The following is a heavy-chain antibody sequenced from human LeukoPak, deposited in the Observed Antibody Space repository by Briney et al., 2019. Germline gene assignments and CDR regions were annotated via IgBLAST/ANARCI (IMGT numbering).Heavy chain of an antibody. CDR1: GFTFSSYW. D-gene: IGHD1-26*01. CDR3: ARSYSGSYFFDY. J-gene: IGHJ4*02. Sequence: GGSLRLPCAASGFTFSSYWMHWVRQAPGKGLEWVSRISSDGSSTTYADSVKGRFTISRDNAKNSLYLQMNSLRAEDTAVYYCARSYSGSYFFDYWGQGILVTVSS. CDR2: ISSDGSST. V-gene: IGHV3-74*01.